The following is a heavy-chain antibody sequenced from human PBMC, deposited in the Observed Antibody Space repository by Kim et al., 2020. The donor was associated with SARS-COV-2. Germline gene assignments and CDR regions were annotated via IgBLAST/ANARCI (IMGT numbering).Heavy chain of an antibody. D-gene: IGHD3-22*01. J-gene: IGHJ5*02. Sequence: YLDSVRGRFIISRDNAENVVYLQMNNLRDEDTAVYHCTGDRAPRGYNWFDPWGQGTLVTVSS. V-gene: IGHV3-7*01. CDR3: TGDRAPRGYNWFDP.